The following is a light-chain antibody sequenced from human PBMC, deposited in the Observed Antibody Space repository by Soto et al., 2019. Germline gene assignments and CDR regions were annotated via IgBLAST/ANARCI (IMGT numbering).Light chain of an antibody. Sequence: LLTQSPGTLSVSPGDRASLSWRASQSVSSSYLAWHQQTPCQAPRLLIYGAYSRATGIQDSFSGSGSGTEFPLTIRRLEPEDSAVYYCQQYGSSGTCGQGTKVDIK. CDR3: QQYGSSGT. CDR2: GAY. V-gene: IGKV3-20*01. J-gene: IGKJ1*01. CDR1: QSVSSSY.